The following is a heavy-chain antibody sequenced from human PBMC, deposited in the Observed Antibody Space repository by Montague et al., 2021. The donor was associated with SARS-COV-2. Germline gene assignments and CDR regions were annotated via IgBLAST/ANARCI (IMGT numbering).Heavy chain of an antibody. V-gene: IGHV2-5*01. Sequence: PALVKPTQTLTLTCRFSGFSLGTSGVGVAWIRQPPRKALEWLAVIYWXDDKRYSPSLKNRLTVTKDTSKNEVILTMTNMDPVDTATYYCARRRSVGDGWSGYKWFDPWGQGTLVTVSS. CDR1: GFSLGTSGVG. J-gene: IGHJ5*02. CDR3: ARRRSVGDGWSGYKWFDP. CDR2: IYWXDDK. D-gene: IGHD3-3*01.